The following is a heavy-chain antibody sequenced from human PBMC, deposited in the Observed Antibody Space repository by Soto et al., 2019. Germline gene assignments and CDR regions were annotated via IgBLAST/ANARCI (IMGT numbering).Heavy chain of an antibody. D-gene: IGHD1-20*01. CDR2: IIPIFGTA. Sequence: SVKVSCKASGGTFSGYAISWVRQAPGQGLEWMGGIIPIFGTANYAQKFQGRVTITADESTSTAYMELSSLRSEDTAVYYCAREVGNNWNYYGMDVWGQGTTVTVSS. V-gene: IGHV1-69*13. CDR1: GGTFSGYA. CDR3: AREVGNNWNYYGMDV. J-gene: IGHJ6*02.